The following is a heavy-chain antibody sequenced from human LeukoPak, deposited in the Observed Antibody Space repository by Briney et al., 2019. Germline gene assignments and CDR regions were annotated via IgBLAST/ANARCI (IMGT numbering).Heavy chain of an antibody. Sequence: ASETLSLTCTVSGGSISSYYWSWIRQPAGKGLEWIGRIYTSGSTNYNPSLKSRVTISVDTSKNQFSLKLSSVTAADTAVYYCARSPYCSSTSCYVKFDYWGQGTLVTVSS. D-gene: IGHD2-2*01. CDR3: ARSPYCSSTSCYVKFDY. V-gene: IGHV4-4*07. CDR2: IYTSGST. J-gene: IGHJ4*02. CDR1: GGSISSYY.